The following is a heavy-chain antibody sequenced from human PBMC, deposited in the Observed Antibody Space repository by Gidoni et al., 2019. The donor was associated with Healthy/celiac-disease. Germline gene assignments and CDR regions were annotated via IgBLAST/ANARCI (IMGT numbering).Heavy chain of an antibody. CDR2: IRSKAYGGTT. J-gene: IGHJ6*03. CDR3: TSVYCSGGSPLLDHSRPDPNYYYYMDV. CDR1: GFTFGDYA. D-gene: IGHD2-15*01. V-gene: IGHV3-49*05. Sequence: EVQMVESGGGLVKPGRSLRLSCTASGFTFGDYAMSWFRQAPGKGLEWVGFIRSKAYGGTTEYAASVKGRFTISRDDSKSIAYLQMNSLKTEDTAVYYCTSVYCSGGSPLLDHSRPDPNYYYYMDVWGKGTTVTVSS.